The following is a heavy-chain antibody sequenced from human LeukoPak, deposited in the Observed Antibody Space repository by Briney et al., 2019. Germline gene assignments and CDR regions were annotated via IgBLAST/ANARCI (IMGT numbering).Heavy chain of an antibody. CDR2: IYTSGST. V-gene: IGHV4-4*07. D-gene: IGHD6-19*01. J-gene: IGHJ3*02. CDR3: ARPKSAVAGSNDAFDI. Sequence: SETLSLTCTVSGGSINIYYWSWIRQPAGKGLEWIGRIYTSGSTNYNPSLKTRVTMSVDTTKNQFSLKLSSVTAADTAVYYCARPKSAVAGSNDAFDIWGQGTMVTVSS. CDR1: GGSINIYY.